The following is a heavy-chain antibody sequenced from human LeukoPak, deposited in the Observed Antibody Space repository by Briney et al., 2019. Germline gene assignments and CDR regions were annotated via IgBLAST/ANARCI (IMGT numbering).Heavy chain of an antibody. D-gene: IGHD3-22*01. CDR2: IYHSGST. CDR1: GGSISSGGYS. J-gene: IGHJ6*02. V-gene: IGHV4-30-2*01. CDR3: ARAGDYYDSSGYYPYYYGMDV. Sequence: SETLSLTCAVSGGSISSGGYSWSWIRQPPGKGLEWIGYIYHSGSTYYSPSLKSRVTISVDRSKNQFSLKLSSVTAADTAVYYCARAGDYYDSSGYYPYYYGMDVWGQGTTVTVSS.